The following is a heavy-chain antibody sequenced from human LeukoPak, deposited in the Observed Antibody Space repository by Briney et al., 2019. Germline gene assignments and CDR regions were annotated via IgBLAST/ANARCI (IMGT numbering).Heavy chain of an antibody. J-gene: IGHJ6*03. V-gene: IGHV3-23*01. D-gene: IGHD1-1*01. Sequence: GGSLRLSCAASGFTFSSYEMNWVRQAPGKGLEWVSPISGSGGSTYYADSVKGRFTISRDNSKNTLYLQMNSLRAEDTAVYYCAKGGTHWPTGYYYMDVWGKGTTVTVSS. CDR2: ISGSGGST. CDR1: GFTFSSYE. CDR3: AKGGTHWPTGYYYMDV.